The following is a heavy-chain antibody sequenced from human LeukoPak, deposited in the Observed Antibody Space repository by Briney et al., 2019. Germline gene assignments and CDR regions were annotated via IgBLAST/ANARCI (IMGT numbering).Heavy chain of an antibody. J-gene: IGHJ4*02. V-gene: IGHV3-66*01. D-gene: IGHD3-16*01. CDR2: IYSGGST. CDR3: AKERNLSYDYVWGSFYYDY. Sequence: GGSLRLSCAASGFTVSSNYMSWVCQAPGKGLEWVSVIYSGGSTYYADSVKGRFTISRDNSKNTLYLQMNSLRAEDTAVYYCAKERNLSYDYVWGSFYYDYWGQGTLVTVSS. CDR1: GFTVSSNY.